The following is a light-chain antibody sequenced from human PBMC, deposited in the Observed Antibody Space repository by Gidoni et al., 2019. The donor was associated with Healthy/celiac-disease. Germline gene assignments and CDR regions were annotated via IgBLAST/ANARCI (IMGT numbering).Light chain of an antibody. CDR3: QSYDSSLSGHWE. CDR1: SSNIGAGYD. J-gene: IGLJ3*02. CDR2: GNS. V-gene: IGLV1-40*01. Sequence: QSVLTQPPSVSGAPGQRVTISCTGSSSNIGAGYDVHWYQQLPGTAPKLLIYGNSNRPSGVPDRFSGSKSGTSASLAITGLQAEDEADYYCQSYDSSLSGHWEFGGGTKLTVL.